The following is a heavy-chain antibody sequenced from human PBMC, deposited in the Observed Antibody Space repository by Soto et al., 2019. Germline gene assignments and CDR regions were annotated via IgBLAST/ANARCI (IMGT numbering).Heavy chain of an antibody. V-gene: IGHV3-74*01. CDR3: AKDLSSVPEY. Sequence: EVLLVASGGGLVQPGGSLRLSCAASGFTFSSYWMYWVRQAPGKGLEWVSRIKTDGSITSYADSVKGRFTVSRDNARDTLYLQMNSLTVEDTAVYYCAKDLSSVPEYWGQGTLVTVSS. J-gene: IGHJ4*02. CDR1: GFTFSSYW. CDR2: IKTDGSIT. D-gene: IGHD1-26*01.